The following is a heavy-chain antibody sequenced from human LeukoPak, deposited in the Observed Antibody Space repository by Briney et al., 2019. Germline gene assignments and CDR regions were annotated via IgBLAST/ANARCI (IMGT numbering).Heavy chain of an antibody. Sequence: GGSLRLSCAASGFTFSDYYMSWIRQAPGKGLEWVSYISSSGDTIYYADSVKGRFTISRDNAKNSLYLQMNSLRAEDTAIYYCARDNLAAAGDDNFDIWGQGTMVTVSS. J-gene: IGHJ3*02. V-gene: IGHV3-11*04. D-gene: IGHD6-13*01. CDR3: ARDNLAAAGDDNFDI. CDR2: ISSSGDTI. CDR1: GFTFSDYY.